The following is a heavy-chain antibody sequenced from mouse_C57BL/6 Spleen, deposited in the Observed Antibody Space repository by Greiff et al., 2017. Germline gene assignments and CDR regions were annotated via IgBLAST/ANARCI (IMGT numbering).Heavy chain of an antibody. J-gene: IGHJ2*01. D-gene: IGHD1-2*01. CDR3: AREAKSPFDY. V-gene: IGHV3-6*01. CDR2: ISYDGSN. Sequence: ESGPGLVKPSQSLSLTCSVTGYSITSGYYWNWIRQFPGNKLEWMGYISYDGSNNYNPSLKNRISITRDTSKNQFFLKLNSVTTEDTATYYCAREAKSPFDYWGQGTTLTVSS. CDR1: GYSITSGYY.